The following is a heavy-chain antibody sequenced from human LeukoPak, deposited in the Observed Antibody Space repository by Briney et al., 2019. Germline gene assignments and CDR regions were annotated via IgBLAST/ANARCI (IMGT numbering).Heavy chain of an antibody. J-gene: IGHJ4*02. D-gene: IGHD4-17*01. CDR3: ARLQATVSIHSYFDY. V-gene: IGHV4-59*01. Sequence: SETLSLTCSVSGGSLSTYYWSWIRQPPGKGLEWIGYIYYTGSTGSNPSLKSRVTISVDTSKNQISLKLTSVTAADTAVYYCARLQATVSIHSYFDYWGQGTLVTVSS. CDR2: IYYTGST. CDR1: GGSLSTYY.